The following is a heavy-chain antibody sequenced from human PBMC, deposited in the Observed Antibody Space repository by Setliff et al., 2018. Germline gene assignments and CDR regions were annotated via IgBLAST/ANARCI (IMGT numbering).Heavy chain of an antibody. CDR2: ISSSGST. J-gene: IGHJ4*02. D-gene: IGHD3-9*01. Sequence: SETLSLTCTVSGDSISTNSYYWGWIRQPPGKGLEWIGSISSSGSTYYNPPLKRQVTISVDTSRNQFSLKLFSVTAADTAVYYCAHSTTFDLHHDYWGQGALVTVS. CDR3: AHSTTFDLHHDY. V-gene: IGHV4-39*01. CDR1: GDSISTNSYY.